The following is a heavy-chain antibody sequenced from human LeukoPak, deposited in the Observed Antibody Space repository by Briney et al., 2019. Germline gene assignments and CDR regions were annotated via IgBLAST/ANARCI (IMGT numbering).Heavy chain of an antibody. CDR3: ADLGTSD. CDR1: GFRFSSQW. Sequence: GGSLRLSCAVSGFRFSSQWMTWVRQAPGSGLEWVATINSDGSAKYHVDSVKGRFTISRDNAKNLVYLQMSILRAEDTAVYYCADLGTSDCGQGTLVTVSS. CDR2: INSDGSAK. V-gene: IGHV3-7*01. J-gene: IGHJ4*02. D-gene: IGHD1-7*01.